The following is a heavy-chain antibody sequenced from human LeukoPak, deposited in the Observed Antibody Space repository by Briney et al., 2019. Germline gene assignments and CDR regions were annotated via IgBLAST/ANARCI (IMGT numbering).Heavy chain of an antibody. J-gene: IGHJ6*02. CDR2: INFSGGTT. CDR1: GFTFTSYA. D-gene: IGHD6-13*01. CDR3: AKGEATAAYYGMDV. Sequence: GGSLRLSCAASGFTFTSYAMSWVRQAPGKGLEGVSNINFSGGTTYYADSVKGRFTISRDNSKNTLYLQMNSLRAEDTAVYYCAKGEATAAYYGMDVWGQGTTVTVSS. V-gene: IGHV3-23*01.